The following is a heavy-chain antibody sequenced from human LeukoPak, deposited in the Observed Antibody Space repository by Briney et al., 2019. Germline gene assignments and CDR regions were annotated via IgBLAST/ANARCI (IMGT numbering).Heavy chain of an antibody. J-gene: IGHJ4*02. V-gene: IGHV3-21*01. D-gene: IGHD3-22*01. CDR3: AKSTQAYYYDSSPHY. CDR2: ISSSSSYI. Sequence: GGSLRLSCAASGFTFSSYSMNWVRQAPGKGLEWVSSISSSSSYIYYADSVKGRFTISRDNSKNTLYLQMNSLRAEDTAVYYCAKSTQAYYYDSSPHYWGQGTLVTVSS. CDR1: GFTFSSYS.